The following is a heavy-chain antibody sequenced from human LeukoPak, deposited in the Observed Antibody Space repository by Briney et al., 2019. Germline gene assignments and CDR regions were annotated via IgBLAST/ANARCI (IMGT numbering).Heavy chain of an antibody. CDR3: AREGGDGYNYYFDY. CDR2: IIPIFGTA. V-gene: IGHV1-69*05. CDR1: GGTFSSYA. J-gene: IGHJ4*02. Sequence: SVKVSCKASGGTFSSYAISWVRQAPGQGLEWMGRIIPIFGTANYAQKFQGRVTITTDESTSTAYMELSSLRSEDTAVYYCAREGGDGYNYYFDYWGQGTLVTVSS. D-gene: IGHD5-24*01.